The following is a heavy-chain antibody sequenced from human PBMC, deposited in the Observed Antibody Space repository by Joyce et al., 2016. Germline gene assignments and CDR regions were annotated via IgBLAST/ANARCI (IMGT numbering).Heavy chain of an antibody. Sequence: QVQLQESGPGLVKPSQTLSLTCTVSGASVSSGGYYWGWLRQHPGKGQELIGYIYYSGSPYYNPSLTGRSIISLATSKNQFSLTLSSVTAADTAVYYCARGEMVIFGMITAPFDHWGQGTLVTVSS. V-gene: IGHV4-31*03. J-gene: IGHJ4*02. CDR2: IYYSGSP. CDR3: ARGEMVIFGMITAPFDH. D-gene: IGHD3/OR15-3a*01. CDR1: GASVSSGGYY.